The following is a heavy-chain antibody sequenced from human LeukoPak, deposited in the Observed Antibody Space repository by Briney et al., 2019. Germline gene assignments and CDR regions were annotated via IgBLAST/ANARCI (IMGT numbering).Heavy chain of an antibody. V-gene: IGHV1-18*01. CDR3: ARLGGGSHYYFDF. CDR2: ISAYYGNT. CDR1: GFTFINSR. J-gene: IGHJ4*02. D-gene: IGHD1-26*01. Sequence: ASVKISCKSSGFTFINSRITWVRQAPGQGLEWMGWISAYYGNTYYVETSGGRVAMTRDTSTSTAYMELRSLTADDTAVYYCARLGGGSHYYFDFWGQGTLVTAS.